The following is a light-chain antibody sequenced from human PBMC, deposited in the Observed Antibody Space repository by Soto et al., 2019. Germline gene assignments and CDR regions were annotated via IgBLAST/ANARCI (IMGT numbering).Light chain of an antibody. Sequence: EIVLTQSPATLSLSPGERVTLSCRASQSVSRYLAWYQQKPGQAPRLLIYDASNRATGIPARFSGSGSGTDFTLTISSLAPEDFAVYYCQQGSNWPPTFGGGTKVEIK. J-gene: IGKJ4*01. CDR1: QSVSRY. V-gene: IGKV3-11*01. CDR2: DAS. CDR3: QQGSNWPPT.